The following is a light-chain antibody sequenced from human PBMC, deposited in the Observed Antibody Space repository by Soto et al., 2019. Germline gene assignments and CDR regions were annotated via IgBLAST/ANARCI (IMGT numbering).Light chain of an antibody. CDR1: QSISSN. CDR2: DAS. V-gene: IGKV3-15*01. CDR3: QQYNNWPPYT. Sequence: EIVMTQSPATLSVSPGERATLSCRASQSISSNLAWYQQKPGQAPRLLIYDASTRATGIPARFSVSGSGTEFTLTISSLQSEDFAVYSCQQYNNWPPYTFGQGTKLEIK. J-gene: IGKJ2*01.